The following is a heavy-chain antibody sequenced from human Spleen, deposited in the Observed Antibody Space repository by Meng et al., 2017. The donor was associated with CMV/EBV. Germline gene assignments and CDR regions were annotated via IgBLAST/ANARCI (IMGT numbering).Heavy chain of an antibody. CDR3: ARVSAITIFGVDTGGWFDP. CDR1: GGTFSSYA. CDR2: MNPNSGNT. V-gene: IGHV1-8*02. Sequence: ASVKVSCKASGGTFSSYAISWVRQAPGQGLEWMGWMNPNSGNTGYAQKFQGRVTMTRNTSISTAYMELSSLRSEDTAVYYCARVSAITIFGVDTGGWFDPWGQGTLVTVSS. D-gene: IGHD3-3*01. J-gene: IGHJ5*02.